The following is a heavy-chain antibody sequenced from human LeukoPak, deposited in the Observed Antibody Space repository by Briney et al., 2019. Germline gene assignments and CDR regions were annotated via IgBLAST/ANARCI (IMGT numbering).Heavy chain of an antibody. J-gene: IGHJ5*02. CDR1: GGSISNSRYY. V-gene: IGHV4-39*07. CDR2: IYDGGNT. D-gene: IGHD6-13*01. CDR3: ALAAAGLNYFDP. Sequence: SETLSLTCTVSGGSISNSRYYWGWIRQPPGKGLEWIGSIYDGGNTYYNPSLKSRVTISVDTSKKQFSLKLNSVTAADTAVYYCALAAAGLNYFDPWGQGTLVTVSS.